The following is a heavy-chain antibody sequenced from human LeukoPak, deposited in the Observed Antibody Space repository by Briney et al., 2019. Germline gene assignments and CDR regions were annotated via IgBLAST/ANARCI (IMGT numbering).Heavy chain of an antibody. CDR2: IIPILGIA. CDR1: GGTFSSYA. CDR3: ARQGSGNGRYYSDY. V-gene: IGHV1-69*04. J-gene: IGHJ4*02. Sequence: SVKVSCKASGGTFSSYAISWVRQAPGQGLEWMGRIIPILGIANYAQKFQGRVTITADKSTSTAYMELSSLRSEDTAVYYCARQGSGNGRYYSDYWGQGTLVTVSS. D-gene: IGHD2-15*01.